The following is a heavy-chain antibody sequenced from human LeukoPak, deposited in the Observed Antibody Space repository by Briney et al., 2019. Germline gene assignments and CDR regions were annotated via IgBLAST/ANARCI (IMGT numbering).Heavy chain of an antibody. CDR1: GFTFSTYN. CDR2: ISSSSNYI. D-gene: IGHD1-26*01. CDR3: ARDVGASAPDAFDI. Sequence: GGSLRLSCAASGFTFSTYNMNWVRQAPGKGLEWVSSISSSSNYIYYADSVKGRFTISRDNAKNSLYLQMNSLRVEDTDVYYYARDVGASAPDAFDIWGQGTMVTVSS. V-gene: IGHV3-21*01. J-gene: IGHJ3*02.